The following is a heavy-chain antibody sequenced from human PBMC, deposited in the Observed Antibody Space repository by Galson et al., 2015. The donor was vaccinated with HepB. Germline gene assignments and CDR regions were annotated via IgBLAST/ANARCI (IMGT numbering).Heavy chain of an antibody. J-gene: IGHJ6*02. CDR1: GYTFTDYY. CDR2: INPNTGGT. D-gene: IGHD3-9*01. V-gene: IGHV1-2*02. CDR3: ARTARSIFSNTYGMDV. Sequence: SVKVSCKASGYTFTDYYIHWVRQAPGQGLEWMGWINPNTGGTKYAQKFQGRVTMTRDTSISTVYMELSSLRSDDTAVYYCARTARSIFSNTYGMDVWGQGTSVTVSS.